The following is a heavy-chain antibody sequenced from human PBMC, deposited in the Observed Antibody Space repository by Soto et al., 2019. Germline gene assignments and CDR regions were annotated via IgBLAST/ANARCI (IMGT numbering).Heavy chain of an antibody. CDR1: GYTFTGYY. J-gene: IGHJ6*02. D-gene: IGHD3-10*01. V-gene: IGHV1-2*04. CDR3: ARGDETSGSYYYYYYGMDV. Sequence: ASVKVSCKASGYTFTGYYMHWVRQAPGQGLEWMGGINPNSGGTNYAQKFQGWVTMTRDTSISTAYMELSRLRSDDTAVYYCARGDETSGSYYYYYYGMDVWGQGTTVTVSS. CDR2: INPNSGGT.